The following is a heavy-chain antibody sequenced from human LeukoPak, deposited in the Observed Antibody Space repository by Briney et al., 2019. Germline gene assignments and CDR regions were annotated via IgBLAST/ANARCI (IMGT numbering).Heavy chain of an antibody. Sequence: GGSLRLSCAASGFTFSTYNMNWVRQAPGKGLEWVSSIGSSRLYISYADSVRGRFTISRDNAKNPLYLQMNSLRPEDTAVYYCARIYYSDSGGFYSDYWGQGTLVTVSS. CDR1: GFTFSTYN. J-gene: IGHJ4*02. CDR2: IGSSRLYI. D-gene: IGHD3-10*01. V-gene: IGHV3-21*01. CDR3: ARIYYSDSGGFYSDY.